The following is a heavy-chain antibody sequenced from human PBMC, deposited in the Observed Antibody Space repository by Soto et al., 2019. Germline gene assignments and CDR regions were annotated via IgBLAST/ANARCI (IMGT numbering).Heavy chain of an antibody. D-gene: IGHD3-10*01. Sequence: QVQLVESGGGVVQPGRSLRLSCAASGFTFSSYGIHWVRQAPGKGLEWVADISYDGGNKYCADSVKGRFTISRDNSKNTLHLQMNSLRAEDTAVYYCAKLKVRGVIITPFDSWGQGTLVTVSS. CDR1: GFTFSSYG. J-gene: IGHJ4*02. V-gene: IGHV3-30*18. CDR2: ISYDGGNK. CDR3: AKLKVRGVIITPFDS.